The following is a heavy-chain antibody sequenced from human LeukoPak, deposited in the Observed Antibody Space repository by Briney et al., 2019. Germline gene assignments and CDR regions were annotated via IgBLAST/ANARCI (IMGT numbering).Heavy chain of an antibody. Sequence: GGSLRLSCAASGFTFSSYEMNWVRQAPGKGLEWVSYISSSGSTIYYADSVKGRFTISRDNAKNSLYLQMNSLRAEDTAVYYCARDYTYYYDSSGYGRAGVWGKGTTVTVSS. J-gene: IGHJ6*04. D-gene: IGHD3-22*01. V-gene: IGHV3-48*03. CDR2: ISSSGSTI. CDR3: ARDYTYYYDSSGYGRAGV. CDR1: GFTFSSYE.